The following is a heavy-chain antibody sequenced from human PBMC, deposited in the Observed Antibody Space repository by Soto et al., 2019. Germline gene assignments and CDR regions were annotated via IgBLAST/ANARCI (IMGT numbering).Heavy chain of an antibody. Sequence: GGSLRLSCAASGFSFSSYGMHWVRQAPGKGLEWVAIIWFDGSKRYYAESVKGRFTVSRDNSKSTMYLQMTSLRVEDTAMYYCARDSCGVTNRYGHFDFWGQGSLVTVSS. CDR3: ARDSCGVTNRYGHFDF. D-gene: IGHD2-8*02. J-gene: IGHJ4*02. V-gene: IGHV3-33*01. CDR2: IWFDGSKR. CDR1: GFSFSSYG.